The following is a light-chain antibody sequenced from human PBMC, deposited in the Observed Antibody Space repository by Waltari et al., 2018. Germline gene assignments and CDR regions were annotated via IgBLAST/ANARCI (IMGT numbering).Light chain of an antibody. CDR2: HAS. Sequence: EIVLTQSPDTMSMSQGEIAPLPCRASQSIGIYLAWYQQKPGQAPRLLMYHASSRATGIPDRFSGSGSGTDFSLTISRLEPEDFAVYYCQKYESLPATFGQGTKVEIK. V-gene: IGKV3-20*01. CDR3: QKYESLPAT. J-gene: IGKJ1*01. CDR1: QSIGIY.